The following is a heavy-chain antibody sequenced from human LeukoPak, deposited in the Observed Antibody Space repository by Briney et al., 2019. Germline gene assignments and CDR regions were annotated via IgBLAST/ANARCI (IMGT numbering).Heavy chain of an antibody. D-gene: IGHD3-22*01. CDR1: SGSISSYY. J-gene: IGHJ3*02. V-gene: IGHV4-4*07. Sequence: PSETLSLTCTVSSGSISSYYWSWTRQPAGKGLECIGRIYTSGSIKYNPSLKSRVTMSLDTSKTQFSLKLSSVTAADTAVYYCARDYYDSSGYYPGDAFDIWGQGTMVTVSS. CDR2: IYTSGSI. CDR3: ARDYYDSSGYYPGDAFDI.